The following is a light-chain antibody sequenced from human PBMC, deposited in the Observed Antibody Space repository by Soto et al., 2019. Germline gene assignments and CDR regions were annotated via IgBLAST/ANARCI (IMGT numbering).Light chain of an antibody. CDR2: DVS. J-gene: IGLJ3*02. CDR3: CSSVASYTSV. V-gene: IGLV2-11*01. Sequence: QSALTQPRSVSGSPGQSVTISCTGTSSDVGGYNYVSWYQQHPGKAPKLMIYDVSKRPSGVPDRFSGAKSGNTASLTISGLQAADEADDYCCSSVASYTSVFGRGTKLTVL. CDR1: SSDVGGYNY.